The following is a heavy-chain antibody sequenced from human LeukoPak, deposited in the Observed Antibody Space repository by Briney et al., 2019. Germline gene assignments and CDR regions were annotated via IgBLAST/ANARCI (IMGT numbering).Heavy chain of an antibody. J-gene: IGHJ4*02. Sequence: HPGGSLRLSCAASGFTFSSYAMSWVRQAPGKGLEWISAISGSGDDTYYADSVKGQFTISRDNSKNTLYLQMNSLRAEDTAVYYCAKDAYSSGYYNYFDHWGQGTLVTVSS. CDR1: GFTFSSYA. V-gene: IGHV3-23*01. CDR3: AKDAYSSGYYNYFDH. CDR2: ISGSGDDT. D-gene: IGHD3-22*01.